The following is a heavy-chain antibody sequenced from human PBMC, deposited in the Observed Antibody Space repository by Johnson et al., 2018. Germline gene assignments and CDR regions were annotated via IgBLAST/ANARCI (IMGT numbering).Heavy chain of an antibody. Sequence: VQLVESGAEVKKPGASVKVSCKASGYIFTNFYINWVRQAPGQGREWMAIINPSTGNTTYAQTFRGRVTMTRDTSTGTLYMDLSSLRAEDKATYYCARRRMGGDGMDVWGQGTTVTVSS. V-gene: IGHV1-46*01. CDR2: INPSTGNT. J-gene: IGHJ6*02. CDR3: ARRRMGGDGMDV. CDR1: GYIFTNFY. D-gene: IGHD1-26*01.